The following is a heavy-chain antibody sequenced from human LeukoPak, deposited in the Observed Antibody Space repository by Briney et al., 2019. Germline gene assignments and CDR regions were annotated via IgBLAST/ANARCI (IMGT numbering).Heavy chain of an antibody. J-gene: IGHJ3*01. D-gene: IGHD3-3*01. Sequence: PGGSLRLSCAASGFSFRSGWVHWVRQAPGKELVWVSRINGDGSTTNYADSVRGRFTISRDNAKNTLYLQMNSLRADDSAVYFCASLVGGYYPPVEAFDVWGQGTMVTVSS. CDR3: ASLVGGYYPPVEAFDV. V-gene: IGHV3-74*01. CDR1: GFSFRSGW. CDR2: INGDGSTT.